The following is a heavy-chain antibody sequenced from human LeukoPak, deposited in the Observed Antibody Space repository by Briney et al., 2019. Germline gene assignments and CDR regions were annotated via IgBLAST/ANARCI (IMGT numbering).Heavy chain of an antibody. CDR3: ARAGVWDYSDTSGYHNGAFDI. CDR1: GYTFSDYY. V-gene: IGHV1-2*06. D-gene: IGHD3-22*01. Sequence: ASVKVSCKASGYTFSDYYIRWVRQAPGQGLEWMGRINPNSGGTNYAQKFQGRVTMTRDTSISTAYMELRRLRSDDTALYYCARAGVWDYSDTSGYHNGAFDIWGQGTMVTVSS. J-gene: IGHJ3*02. CDR2: INPNSGGT.